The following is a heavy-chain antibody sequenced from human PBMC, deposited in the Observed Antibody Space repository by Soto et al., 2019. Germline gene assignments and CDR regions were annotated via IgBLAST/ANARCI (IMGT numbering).Heavy chain of an antibody. D-gene: IGHD1-7*01. CDR2: IYPGDSDT. CDR3: ARKHNWNYGSVGGMDV. J-gene: IGHJ6*02. Sequence: PGESLKISCKGSGYSFTSYWIGWVRQMPGKGLEWMGIIYPGDSDTRYSPSFQGQVTISADKSISTAYLQWSSLKASDTATYYCARKHNWNYGSVGGMDVWGQGTTVTVSS. V-gene: IGHV5-51*01. CDR1: GYSFTSYW.